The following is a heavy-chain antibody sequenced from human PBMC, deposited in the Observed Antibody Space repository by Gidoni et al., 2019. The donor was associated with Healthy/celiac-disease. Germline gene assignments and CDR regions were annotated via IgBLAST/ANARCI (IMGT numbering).Heavy chain of an antibody. Sequence: QVQLVQSGAEVKKPGASVKVSCKASGYNFPSYGISWLRQAPGQGLELMGWISAYNGNTNYAQKLQGRVTMTTDTSTSTAYMELRSLRSDDTAVYYCARVITIFGVAKLPNPPYYYYMDVWGKGTTVTVSS. V-gene: IGHV1-18*04. CDR1: GYNFPSYG. CDR2: ISAYNGNT. CDR3: ARVITIFGVAKLPNPPYYYYMDV. D-gene: IGHD3-3*01. J-gene: IGHJ6*03.